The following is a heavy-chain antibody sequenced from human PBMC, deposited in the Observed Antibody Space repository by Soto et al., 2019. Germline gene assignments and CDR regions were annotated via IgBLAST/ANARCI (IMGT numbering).Heavy chain of an antibody. CDR1: GCTFSSYW. J-gene: IGHJ3*02. V-gene: IGHV3-7*01. CDR2: IKQDGSEK. CDR3: ARFPFHSGSHDAFDI. D-gene: IGHD2-15*01. Sequence: GGSLRLSCAASGCTFSSYWMSWVRQAPGKGLEWVANIKQDGSEKYYVDSVKGRFTISRDNAKNSLYLQMNSLRAEDTAVYYCARFPFHSGSHDAFDIWGQGTMVTVSS.